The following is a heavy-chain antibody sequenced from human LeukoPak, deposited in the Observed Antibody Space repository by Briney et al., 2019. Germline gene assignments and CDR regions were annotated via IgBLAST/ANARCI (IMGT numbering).Heavy chain of an antibody. CDR1: GDSFSNNSAV. D-gene: IGHD2-8*02. Sequence: SQTLSLTCAISGDSFSNNSAVWNWIRQSPSRGLEWLGRTYYRSKWYNDYGASVKSRITVNPDTSKNQFSPQLNSVTPEDTAVYYCVRSQYWRFDDWGQGTLVTVSS. V-gene: IGHV6-1*01. CDR3: VRSQYWRFDD. J-gene: IGHJ4*02. CDR2: TYYRSKWYN.